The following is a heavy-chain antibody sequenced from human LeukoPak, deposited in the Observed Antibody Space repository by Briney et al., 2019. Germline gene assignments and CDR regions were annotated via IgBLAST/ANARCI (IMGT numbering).Heavy chain of an antibody. CDR3: ARGRSWSVDY. Sequence: GGSLRLSCAASGFTFSSYEMNWVRQAPGKGLEWVSYISSSGSTIYYADSVKGRFTISRDNAKNSLYLQMNSLRAEDTAVYYCARGRSWSVDYWGQGTLVTVSS. D-gene: IGHD6-13*01. CDR2: ISSSGSTI. J-gene: IGHJ4*02. V-gene: IGHV3-48*03. CDR1: GFTFSSYE.